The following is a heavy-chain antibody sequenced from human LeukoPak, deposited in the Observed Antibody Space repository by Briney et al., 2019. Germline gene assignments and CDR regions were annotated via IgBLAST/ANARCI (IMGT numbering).Heavy chain of an antibody. V-gene: IGHV4-59*08. CDR1: GGSISSYY. D-gene: IGHD2-8*01. J-gene: IGHJ4*02. CDR2: IYYGGNT. Sequence: SETLSLTCTVSGGSISSYYWSWIRQPPGKGLEWIGHIYYGGNTNYNPSLKSRVTISIDTSKNQFSLRLKSVTAADTAVYYCWRPHCSNSVCSSSRVDSWGQGTLVTVSS. CDR3: WRPHCSNSVCSSSRVDS.